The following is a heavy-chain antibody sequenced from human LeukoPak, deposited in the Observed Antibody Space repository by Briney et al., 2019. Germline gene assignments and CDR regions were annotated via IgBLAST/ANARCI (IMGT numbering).Heavy chain of an antibody. V-gene: IGHV3-23*01. D-gene: IGHD6-19*01. CDR3: ANWDGSYSSGWYDY. CDR1: GFIFSSYA. CDR2: ISSGSGGST. Sequence: GPLRLSCAASGFIFSSYAMSWVRQAPGKGLEWVSAISSGSGGSTYYADSVKGRFTISRDNSKSTVYLQMNSLRAEDTAIYYCANWDGSYSSGWYDYWGQGTLVTVSS. J-gene: IGHJ4*02.